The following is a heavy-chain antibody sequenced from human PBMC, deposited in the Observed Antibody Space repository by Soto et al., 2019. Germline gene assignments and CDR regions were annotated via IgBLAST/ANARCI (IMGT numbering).Heavy chain of an antibody. CDR1: GYSFSSYW. V-gene: IGHV5-51*01. J-gene: IGHJ4*02. CDR3: ARGNRPTTYYFEY. CDR2: MYPGDSDT. Sequence: PGESLKISCKGSGYSFSSYWIGWVRLMPGKGLEYMGIMYPGDSDTRYSPSFQGQVTISADKSISTTYLQWSSLKASDTAIYYCARGNRPTTYYFEYWGQGTLVTVSS. D-gene: IGHD1-1*01.